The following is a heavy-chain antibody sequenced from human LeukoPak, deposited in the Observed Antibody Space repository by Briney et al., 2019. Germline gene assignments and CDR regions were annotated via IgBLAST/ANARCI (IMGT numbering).Heavy chain of an antibody. CDR2: IYYSGST. V-gene: IGHV4-39*01. CDR3: ASGRITMIVVVTHPHY. CDR1: GGSISSSSYY. D-gene: IGHD3-22*01. Sequence: PSETLSLTCTVSGGSISSSSYYWGWIRQPPGKGLEWIGSIYYSGSTYYNPSLKSRVTTSVDTSKNQFSLKLSSVTAADTAVYYCASGRITMIVVVTHPHYWGQGTLVTVSS. J-gene: IGHJ4*02.